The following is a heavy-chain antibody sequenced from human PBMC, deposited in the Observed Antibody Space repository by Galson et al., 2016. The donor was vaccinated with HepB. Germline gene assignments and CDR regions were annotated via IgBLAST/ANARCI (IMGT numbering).Heavy chain of an antibody. CDR1: GFTVSDSY. J-gene: IGHJ4*02. D-gene: IGHD4-17*01. Sequence: SLRLSCAASGFTVSDSYMSWVRQAPGKGLEWVSVIYGSGRTHYADSVKGRFTVSRDNSKNTVYLQMNSLRAEDIAVYSCARDPPYGEDFVGVWLWYWGQGTLVTVSS. V-gene: IGHV3-53*01. CDR3: ARDPPYGEDFVGVWLWY. CDR2: IYGSGRT.